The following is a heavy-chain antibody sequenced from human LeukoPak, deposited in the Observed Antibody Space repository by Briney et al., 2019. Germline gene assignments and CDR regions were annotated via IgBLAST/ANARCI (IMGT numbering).Heavy chain of an antibody. CDR1: GFTFSSYG. Sequence: PGGSLRLSCAASGFTFSSYGMHWVRQAPGKGLEWVAFIRYDGSNKYYADSVKGRFTISRDNSKNTLYLQMNSLRAEDTAVYYCAKVRGIRITMVRGVIGYWGQGTLVTVSS. CDR3: AKVRGIRITMVRGVIGY. D-gene: IGHD3-10*01. J-gene: IGHJ4*02. V-gene: IGHV3-30*02. CDR2: IRYDGSNK.